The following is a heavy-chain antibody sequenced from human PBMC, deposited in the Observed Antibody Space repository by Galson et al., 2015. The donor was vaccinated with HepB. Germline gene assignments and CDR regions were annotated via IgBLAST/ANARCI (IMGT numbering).Heavy chain of an antibody. Sequence: SLRLSCAASGFTFSSYTMNWVRQAPGKGLEWISYISTTSDNKFSADSVKGRFSISRDNAKNLLYLQMNSLRAEDTAVYYCTRIALSGSYWYFDYWGQGSLGTVSS. J-gene: IGHJ4*02. CDR3: TRIALSGSYWYFDY. D-gene: IGHD1-26*01. CDR1: GFTFSSYT. CDR2: ISTTSDNK. V-gene: IGHV3-48*01.